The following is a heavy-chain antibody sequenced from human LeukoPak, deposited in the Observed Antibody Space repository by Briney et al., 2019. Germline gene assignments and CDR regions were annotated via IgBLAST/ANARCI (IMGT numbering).Heavy chain of an antibody. Sequence: GGSLRLSCAASGFSVSSYYMNWVRQAPGKGLEWVSVLYRDGTTYYAGSVKGRFTISRDNSKNSLYLQMNSLTDEDTAMYYCARGTEDYNDYYYYFMDVWGTGTTVTVSS. D-gene: IGHD4-11*01. CDR1: GFSVSSYY. J-gene: IGHJ6*03. CDR2: LYRDGTT. V-gene: IGHV3-53*01. CDR3: ARGTEDYNDYYYYFMDV.